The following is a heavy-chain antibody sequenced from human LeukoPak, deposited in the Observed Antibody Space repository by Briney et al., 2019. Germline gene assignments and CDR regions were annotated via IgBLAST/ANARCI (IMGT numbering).Heavy chain of an antibody. D-gene: IGHD3-3*01. CDR1: GYTFTSYG. Sequence: ASVKVSCKASGYTFTSYGISWVRQAPGQGLEWMGWISAYNGNTNYAQKLQGRVTMTTDTSTSTAYRELRSLRSDDTAVYYCAREGFTISPYYYMDVWGKGTTITVSS. J-gene: IGHJ6*03. V-gene: IGHV1-18*01. CDR2: ISAYNGNT. CDR3: AREGFTISPYYYMDV.